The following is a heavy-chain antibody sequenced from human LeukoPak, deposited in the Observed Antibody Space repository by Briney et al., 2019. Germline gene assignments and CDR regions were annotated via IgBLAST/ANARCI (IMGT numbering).Heavy chain of an antibody. CDR2: ISDSGTT. CDR3: ARRRIGDLTVGSDSWFDP. V-gene: IGHV4-59*08. J-gene: IGHJ5*02. Sequence: PSETLSLTCTVSGGSISNYNWNWIRQPPGKGLEWIGFISDSGTTNYNPSLQSRVTISVDTSKNQFSLKLNSVTAADTAVYYCARRRIGDLTVGSDSWFDPWGQGALVTVSS. CDR1: GGSISNYN. D-gene: IGHD2-15*01.